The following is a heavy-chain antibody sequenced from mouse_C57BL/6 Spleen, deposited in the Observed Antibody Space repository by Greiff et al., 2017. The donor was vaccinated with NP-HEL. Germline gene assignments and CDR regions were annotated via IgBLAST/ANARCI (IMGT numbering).Heavy chain of an antibody. CDR2: ISSGSSTI. CDR1: GFTFSDYG. CDR3: ARSDYDAMDY. Sequence: EVKLVESGGGLVKPGGSLKLSCAASGFTFSDYGMHWVRQAPEKGLEWVAYISSGSSTIYYADTVKGRFTISIDNAKNTLFLQMTSLRSEDTAMYYCARSDYDAMDYWGQGTSVTVSS. V-gene: IGHV5-17*01. J-gene: IGHJ4*01.